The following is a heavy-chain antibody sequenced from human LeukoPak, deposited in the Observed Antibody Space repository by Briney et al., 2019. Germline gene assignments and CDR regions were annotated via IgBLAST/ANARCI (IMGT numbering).Heavy chain of an antibody. CDR1: GFTVSSNY. V-gene: IGHV3-66*01. Sequence: GGSLRLSCAASGFTVSSNYMSWVRQAPGKGLEWVSVIYSGGSTYYADSVKGRFTISRDNSKNTLYLQMNSLRAEDTAVYYCARDHYGGNSDYWGQGTLVTVSS. D-gene: IGHD4-23*01. J-gene: IGHJ4*02. CDR2: IYSGGST. CDR3: ARDHYGGNSDY.